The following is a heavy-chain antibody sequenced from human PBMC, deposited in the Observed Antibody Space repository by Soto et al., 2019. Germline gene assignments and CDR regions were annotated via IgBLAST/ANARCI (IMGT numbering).Heavy chain of an antibody. CDR1: GYTLTEXS. V-gene: IGHV1-24*01. CDR3: ATRWXXVXDDAFDI. D-gene: IGHD1-26*01. Sequence: QVQLVQSGAEVKKPGASVKVSCKVSGYTLTEXSXHXXRQAPGKGLEWMGGFDPEDGETIYAQKFQGRVTMTEDTSTDTAYMELSSLRSEDTAVYYCATRWXXVXDDAFDIWGQGTMVTVSS. CDR2: FDPEDGET. J-gene: IGHJ3*02.